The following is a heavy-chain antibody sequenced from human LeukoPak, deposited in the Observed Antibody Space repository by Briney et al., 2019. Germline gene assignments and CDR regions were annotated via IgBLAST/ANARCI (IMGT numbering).Heavy chain of an antibody. J-gene: IGHJ5*02. V-gene: IGHV1-24*01. CDR1: GYTLTELS. CDR2: FDPEDGET. D-gene: IGHD2-15*01. CDR3: ATLDGGPLYCSGGSCSRYNWFDP. Sequence: ASVKVSCKVSGYTLTELSMHWVRQAPGKGLEWMGGFDPEDGETIYAQKFQGRVTMTEDTSTETAYMELSSLRSEDTAVYYCATLDGGPLYCSGGSCSRYNWFDPWGQGTLVTVSS.